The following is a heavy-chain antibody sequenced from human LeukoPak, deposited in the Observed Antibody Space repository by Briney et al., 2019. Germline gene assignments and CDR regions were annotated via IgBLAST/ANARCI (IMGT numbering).Heavy chain of an antibody. V-gene: IGHV4-34*01. Sequence: PSETLSLTCAVYGGSFSGYYWSWIRQPPGKGLEWIGEVNHSGSTNYNPSLKSRVTISVDTSKNQFSLKLSSVTAADTAVYYCARGYDIKYYYYYYGMDVWGQGTTVTVSS. D-gene: IGHD3-9*01. CDR1: GGSFSGYY. CDR2: VNHSGST. J-gene: IGHJ6*02. CDR3: ARGYDIKYYYYYYGMDV.